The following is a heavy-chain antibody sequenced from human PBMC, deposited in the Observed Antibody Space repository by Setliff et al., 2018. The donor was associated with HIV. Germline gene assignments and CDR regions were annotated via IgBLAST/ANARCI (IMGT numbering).Heavy chain of an antibody. J-gene: IGHJ5*02. CDR3: ARDRTYYYEGSGYHSDT. CDR1: GGTFSSYA. V-gene: IGHV1-69*10. CDR2: IIPILGIA. Sequence: GASVKVSCKASGGTFSSYAISWVRQAPGQGLEWMGGIIPILGIANYAQKFQGRVTITTDGSASTVYMELRGLRSEDTAVYYCARDRTYYYEGSGYHSDTWGQGTLVTVSS. D-gene: IGHD3-22*01.